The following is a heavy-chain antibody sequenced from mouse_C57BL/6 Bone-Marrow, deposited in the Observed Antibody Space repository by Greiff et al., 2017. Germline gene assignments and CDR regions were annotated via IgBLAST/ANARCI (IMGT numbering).Heavy chain of an antibody. CDR1: GFTFSDFY. D-gene: IGHD2-3*01. V-gene: IGHV7-1*01. CDR3: ARDASGYYAYYAMDY. J-gene: IGHJ4*01. Sequence: EVQVVESGGGLVQSGRSLRLSCATSGFTFSDFYMEWVRQAPGKGLEWIAASRNKANDYTTEYSASVKGRFIVSRDTSQSILYLQMNALRAEDTAIYYCARDASGYYAYYAMDYWGQGTSVTVSS. CDR2: SRNKANDYTT.